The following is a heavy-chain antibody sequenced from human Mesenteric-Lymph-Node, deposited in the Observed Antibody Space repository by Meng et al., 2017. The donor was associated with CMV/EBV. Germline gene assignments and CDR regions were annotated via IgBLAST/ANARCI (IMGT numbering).Heavy chain of an antibody. Sequence: SETLSLTCTVSGGSISSSSYYWGWIRQPPGKGLEWIGYIYYDGSTTYNPSLKSRLTMSVDTSNNQFSLKLTSATAADTGVYYCARGRDADFWRGYHFDHWGQGSLVTVSS. J-gene: IGHJ4*02. D-gene: IGHD3-3*01. CDR1: GGSISSSSYY. CDR3: ARGRDADFWRGYHFDH. CDR2: IYYDGST. V-gene: IGHV4-39*07.